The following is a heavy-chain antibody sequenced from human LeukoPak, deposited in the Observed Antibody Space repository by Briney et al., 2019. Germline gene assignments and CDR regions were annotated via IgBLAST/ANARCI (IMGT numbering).Heavy chain of an antibody. CDR2: ISGSGGST. CDR1: GFTFSSYA. V-gene: IGHV3-23*01. J-gene: IGHJ4*02. CDR3: ANDMTGFYDY. D-gene: IGHD3-9*01. Sequence: GGSLRLSCAASGFTFSSYAMSWVRQAPGKGLEWVSAISGSGGSTYYADSVKGRFTISRDNTKNTLYLQMNSLTVEDTALYYCANDMTGFYDYWGQGTLVTVSS.